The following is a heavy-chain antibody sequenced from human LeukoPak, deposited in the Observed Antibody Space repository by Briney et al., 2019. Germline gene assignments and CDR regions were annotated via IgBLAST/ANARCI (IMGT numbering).Heavy chain of an antibody. D-gene: IGHD1-26*01. J-gene: IGHJ5*02. CDR3: ARGIREGAPIDL. CDR2: IYSGGST. Sequence: TGGSLRLSCAASGFTVSSNYMSWVRQAPGKGLEWVSLIYSGGSTYYADSVKGRFTISRDDSKNMVFLQMNSLRAEDTAVYYCARGIREGAPIDLWGQGTLVTVST. CDR1: GFTVSSNY. V-gene: IGHV3-53*01.